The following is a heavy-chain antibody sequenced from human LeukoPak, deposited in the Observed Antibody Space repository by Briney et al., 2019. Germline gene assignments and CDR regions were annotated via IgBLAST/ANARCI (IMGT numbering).Heavy chain of an antibody. CDR2: INSDGSST. D-gene: IGHD3-3*01. Sequence: GGSPRLSCAASGFTFSSYWMHWVRQAPGKGLVWVSRINSDGSSTSYADSVKGRFTISRDNAKNTLYLQMNSLRAEDTAVYYCASSWYYDFWSGRGALYWGQGTLVTVSS. V-gene: IGHV3-74*01. J-gene: IGHJ4*02. CDR3: ASSWYYDFWSGRGALY. CDR1: GFTFSSYW.